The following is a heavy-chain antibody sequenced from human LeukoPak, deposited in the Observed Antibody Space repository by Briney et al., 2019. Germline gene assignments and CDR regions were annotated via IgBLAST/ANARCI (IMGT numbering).Heavy chain of an antibody. CDR3: ARTAGYSSGWYHPRYYYYYMGV. CDR1: GYTFTSYD. Sequence: ASVKISCKASGYTFTSYDINWVRQATGQGLEWMGWMNPNSGNTGHAQKFQGRVTMTRNTSISTAYMELSSLRSEDTAVYYCARTAGYSSGWYHPRYYYYYMGVWGKGTTVTVSS. CDR2: MNPNSGNT. D-gene: IGHD6-19*01. J-gene: IGHJ6*03. V-gene: IGHV1-8*01.